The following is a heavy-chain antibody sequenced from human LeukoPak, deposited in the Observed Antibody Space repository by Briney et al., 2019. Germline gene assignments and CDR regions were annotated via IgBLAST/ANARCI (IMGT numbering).Heavy chain of an antibody. CDR1: GGSISSHY. J-gene: IGHJ4*02. CDR2: IYYSGST. D-gene: IGHD3-22*01. CDR3: AREGWPYYDSSSLDY. V-gene: IGHV4-59*11. Sequence: SETLSLTCTVSGGSISSHYWSWIRQPPGKGLEWIGYIYYSGSTNYNPSLKSRVTISVDTSKNQFSLKLSSVTAADTAVYYCAREGWPYYDSSSLDYWGQGTLVTVSS.